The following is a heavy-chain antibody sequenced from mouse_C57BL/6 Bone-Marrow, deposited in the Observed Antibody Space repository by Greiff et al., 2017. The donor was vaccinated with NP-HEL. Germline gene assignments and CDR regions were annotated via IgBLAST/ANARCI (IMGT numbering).Heavy chain of an antibody. CDR2: FYPGSGSI. D-gene: IGHD1-1*01. CDR3: ASHEGYYGSSYLFDY. Sequence: QVQLQQSGAELVKPGASVKLSCKASGYTFTEYTIHWVKQRSGQGLEWIGWFYPGSGSIKYNEKFKDKATLTAEKSSSTVSMELSSLTSEDSAVFFGASHEGYYGSSYLFDYWGQGTTLTVSS. V-gene: IGHV1-62-2*01. CDR1: GYTFTEYT. J-gene: IGHJ2*01.